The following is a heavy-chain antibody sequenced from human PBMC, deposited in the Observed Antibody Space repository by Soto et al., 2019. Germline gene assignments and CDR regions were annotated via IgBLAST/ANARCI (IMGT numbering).Heavy chain of an antibody. V-gene: IGHV4-30-2*01. J-gene: IGHJ4*02. Sequence: QLQLQESGSGLVKPSQTLSLTCAVSGGSISSGGYSWSWIRQPPGKGLERIGYMYHSGSTYYNPSFNRRGTISIERSKTQFSLKLSSVTAADPAVYYCARVPDYGGQGMLITVSS. D-gene: IGHD2-2*01. CDR1: GGSISSGGYS. CDR3: ARVPDY. CDR2: MYHSGST.